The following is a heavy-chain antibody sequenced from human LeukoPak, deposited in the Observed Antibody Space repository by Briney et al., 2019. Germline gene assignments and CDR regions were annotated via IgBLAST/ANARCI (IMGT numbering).Heavy chain of an antibody. Sequence: GRSLRLSCAASGXTFYDYGMNWVRQAPGKGVEWVSGITWSGGSTDYTDSVKGGFTISRENAKNSLYLKMNSLRADDTALYYCARDLLRFGELWENWFDLWGQGTLVTVSS. CDR2: ITWSGGST. CDR3: ARDLLRFGELWENWFDL. V-gene: IGHV3-20*04. D-gene: IGHD3-10*01. CDR1: GXTFYDYG. J-gene: IGHJ5*02.